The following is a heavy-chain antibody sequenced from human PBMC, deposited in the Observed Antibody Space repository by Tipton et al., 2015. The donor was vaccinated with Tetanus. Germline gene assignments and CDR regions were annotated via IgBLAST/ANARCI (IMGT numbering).Heavy chain of an antibody. J-gene: IGHJ6*02. CDR2: TNSSSSYV. CDR3: ARDGHDYYGMDV. V-gene: IGHV3-21*01. Sequence: GSLRFSCAASGFAFSTYSMNWVRRAPGKGLEWVSITNSSSSYVYYADSVKGRFTISRDNARNSLYLQMDGLRAEDTAVYYCARDGHDYYGMDVWGQGTTVTVSS. CDR1: GFAFSTYS.